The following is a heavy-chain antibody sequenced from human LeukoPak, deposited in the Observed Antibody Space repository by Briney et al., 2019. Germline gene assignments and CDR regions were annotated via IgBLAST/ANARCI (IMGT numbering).Heavy chain of an antibody. CDR1: GFTFDDYG. J-gene: IGHJ4*02. Sequence: GGSLRLSCAASGFTFDDYGMSWVRQAPGKGLEWVSGLNWNGDSTSYADSVKGRFTISRDNAKNSLYLQMNSLRAEDTALYYCARGPYYTSTWYDPRFDYWGQGTLVTVSS. D-gene: IGHD6-13*01. CDR3: ARGPYYTSTWYDPRFDY. V-gene: IGHV3-20*04. CDR2: LNWNGDST.